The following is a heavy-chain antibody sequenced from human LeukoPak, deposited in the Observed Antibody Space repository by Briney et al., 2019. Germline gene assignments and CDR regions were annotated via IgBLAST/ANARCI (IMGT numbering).Heavy chain of an antibody. D-gene: IGHD5-12*01. J-gene: IGHJ6*04. CDR2: ISSSSSYI. Sequence: GGSLRLSCAASGFTFSSYSMNWVRQAPGKGLEWVSSISSSSSYIYCADSVKGRFTISRDNAKNSLYLQMNSLRAEDTAVYYCARDRNVDIVATGYYYGMDVWGKGTTVTVSS. V-gene: IGHV3-21*01. CDR1: GFTFSSYS. CDR3: ARDRNVDIVATGYYYGMDV.